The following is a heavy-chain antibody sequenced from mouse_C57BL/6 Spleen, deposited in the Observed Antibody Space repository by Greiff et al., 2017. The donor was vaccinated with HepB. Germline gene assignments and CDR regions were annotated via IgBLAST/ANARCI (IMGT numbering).Heavy chain of an antibody. Sequence: QVQLQQSGAELVKPGASVKLSCKASGYTFTEYTIHWVKQRSGQGLEWIGWFYPGSGSIKYKEKFKDKATLTADKYSSTVYMALSRLTYEDSAVYFCARHPSTTVVATDWYFDVWGTGTTVTVSS. CDR3: ARHPSTTVVATDWYFDV. CDR1: GYTFTEYT. J-gene: IGHJ1*03. CDR2: FYPGSGSI. V-gene: IGHV1-62-2*01. D-gene: IGHD1-1*01.